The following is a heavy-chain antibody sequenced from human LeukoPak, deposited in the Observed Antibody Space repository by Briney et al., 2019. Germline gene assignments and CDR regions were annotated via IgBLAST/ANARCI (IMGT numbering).Heavy chain of an antibody. CDR1: GFTFSSYE. CDR2: ISSSGSTI. D-gene: IGHD3-9*01. Sequence: GGSLRLSCAASGFTFSSYEMNWVRQAPGKGLEWVPYISSSGSTIYYADSVKGRFTISRDNAKNSLYLQMNSLRAEDTAVYYCARVVPYFDWNIDYWGQGTLVTVSS. J-gene: IGHJ4*02. CDR3: ARVVPYFDWNIDY. V-gene: IGHV3-48*03.